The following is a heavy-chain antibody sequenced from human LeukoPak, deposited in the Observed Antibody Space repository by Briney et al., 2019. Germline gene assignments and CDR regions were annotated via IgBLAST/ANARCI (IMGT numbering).Heavy chain of an antibody. CDR1: GDSISYFY. CDR3: ARDRYYYGSGSCPYMDV. D-gene: IGHD3-10*01. J-gene: IGHJ6*03. CDR2: IHTSGST. Sequence: SETLSLTCSVSGDSISYFYWSWIRQAAGKGLEWIGRIHTSGSTNYNPSLKSRVTMSVDTSKNQFSLKLSSVTAVDTAVYYCARDRYYYGSGSCPYMDVWGKGTTVTVSS. V-gene: IGHV4-4*07.